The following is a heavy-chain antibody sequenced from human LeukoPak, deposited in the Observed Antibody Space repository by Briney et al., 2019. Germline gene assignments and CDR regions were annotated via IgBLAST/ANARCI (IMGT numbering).Heavy chain of an antibody. D-gene: IGHD1-26*01. Sequence: SETLSLTCTVSGGSISSSSYYWGWIRQPPGKGLEWIGSIYYSGSTYYNPSLKSRVTITVDTSKNQFSLKLSSVTAADTAVYYGARLRRVGASPYYFDYWGQGTLVTFSS. CDR2: IYYSGST. V-gene: IGHV4-39*01. CDR3: ARLRRVGASPYYFDY. CDR1: GGSISSSSYY. J-gene: IGHJ4*02.